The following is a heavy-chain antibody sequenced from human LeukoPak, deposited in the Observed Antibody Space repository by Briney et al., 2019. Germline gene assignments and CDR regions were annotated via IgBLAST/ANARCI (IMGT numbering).Heavy chain of an antibody. D-gene: IGHD2-21*02. CDR3: ARGDCGGDCYHLYNWFDP. CDR2: IYHSGST. Sequence: PSETLSLTCAVSGGSISSSNWWSWVRQPPGKGLEWIGEIYHSGSTNYNPSLKSRVTISVDKSKNQFSLKLSSVTAADTAVYYCARGDCGGDCYHLYNWFDPWGQGTLVTVSS. J-gene: IGHJ5*02. CDR1: GGSISSSNW. V-gene: IGHV4-4*02.